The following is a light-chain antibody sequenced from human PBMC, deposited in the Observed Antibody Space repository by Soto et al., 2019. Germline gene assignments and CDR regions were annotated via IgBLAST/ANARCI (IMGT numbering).Light chain of an antibody. Sequence: QSALTQPPSASGSPGHSVTLSCTGTSSDVGGYNYVSWYQQHPGKAPKLMIYEVSKRPSGVPDRFSGSKSGNTASLTVSGLQAEDGADYYCSSYAGNYNLVFGGGTKLTVL. V-gene: IGLV2-8*01. J-gene: IGLJ2*01. CDR1: SSDVGGYNY. CDR3: SSYAGNYNLV. CDR2: EVS.